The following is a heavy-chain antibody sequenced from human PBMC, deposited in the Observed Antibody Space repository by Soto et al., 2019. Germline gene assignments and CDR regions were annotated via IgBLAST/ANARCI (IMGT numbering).Heavy chain of an antibody. V-gene: IGHV4-4*07. D-gene: IGHD2-2*01. CDR3: AATGKDIVVVPAATYSDNWFDP. Sequence: SETLSLTCTVSGGSISSYYWSWIRQPAGKGLEWIGRIYTRGSTNYNPSLKSRVTMSVDTSKNQFSLKLSSVTAADTAVYYCAATGKDIVVVPAATYSDNWFDPWGQGALVTVSS. J-gene: IGHJ5*02. CDR1: GGSISSYY. CDR2: IYTRGST.